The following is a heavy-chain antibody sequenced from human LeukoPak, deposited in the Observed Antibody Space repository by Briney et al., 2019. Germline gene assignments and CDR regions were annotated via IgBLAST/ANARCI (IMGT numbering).Heavy chain of an antibody. D-gene: IGHD3-10*01. CDR3: ARDQYGSGIYYNSYYYYYGMDV. CDR2: IKQDGSEK. V-gene: IGHV3-7*01. Sequence: GGSLRLSCAASGFTFSSYWMSWVRQAPGNGLEWVANIKQDGSEKYYVDSVKGRFTISRDNAKNSLYLQMNSLRAEDTAVYYCARDQYGSGIYYNSYYYYYGMDVWGQGTTVTVSS. J-gene: IGHJ6*02. CDR1: GFTFSSYW.